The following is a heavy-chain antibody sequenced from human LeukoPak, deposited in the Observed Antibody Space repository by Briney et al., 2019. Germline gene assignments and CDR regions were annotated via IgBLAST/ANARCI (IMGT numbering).Heavy chain of an antibody. Sequence: GGSLRLSCAASGFTFSTYPMHWVRQAPGKGLEWVAFISYDGYNEDYADSVKSRFTISRDNSKNTLYLQINSLRAEDTALYYCARHYFDGSGYLFDYWGQGTLVTVSS. CDR1: GFTFSTYP. CDR3: ARHYFDGSGYLFDY. J-gene: IGHJ4*02. CDR2: ISYDGYNE. V-gene: IGHV3-30-3*01. D-gene: IGHD3-22*01.